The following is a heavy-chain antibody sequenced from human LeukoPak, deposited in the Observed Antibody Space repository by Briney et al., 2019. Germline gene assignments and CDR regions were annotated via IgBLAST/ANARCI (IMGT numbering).Heavy chain of an antibody. CDR1: GFTFSDYN. V-gene: IGHV3-11*01. J-gene: IGHJ6*02. CDR3: ARSIGLTGGGVDV. D-gene: IGHD3-9*01. CDR2: ITDSGNTI. Sequence: GGSLRLSCAASGFTFSDYNMNWVRQAPGKGLEGVSYITDSGNTIHYADSVKGRFTISRDNAKNSLYLQMNSLRAEDTAVYYCARSIGLTGGGVDVWGQGTTVTVSS.